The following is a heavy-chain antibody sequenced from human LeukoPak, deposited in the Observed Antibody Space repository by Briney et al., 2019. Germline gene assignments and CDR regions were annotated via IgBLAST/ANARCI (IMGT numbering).Heavy chain of an antibody. D-gene: IGHD3-10*01. J-gene: IGHJ4*02. CDR1: EFTFSSFT. V-gene: IGHV3-30*18. Sequence: GRSLRLSCAASEFTFSSFTMHWVRQAPGKGLEWVAVISYDGRNKYYADSVKGRFTISRDDSKNTVYLQMNSLRAEDTAVYSCAKYTSGTSYRGLDQWGQGTLVTVSS. CDR2: ISYDGRNK. CDR3: AKYTSGTSYRGLDQ.